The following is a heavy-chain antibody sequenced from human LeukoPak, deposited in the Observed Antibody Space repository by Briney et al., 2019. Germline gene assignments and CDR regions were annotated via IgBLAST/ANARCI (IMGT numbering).Heavy chain of an antibody. CDR1: GGSISSGSYY. Sequence: SQTLSLTCTVSGGSISSGSYYWSWIRQPAGKGLEWIGRIYTSGSTNYNPSIKSRVTISVDTSKNQFSLKLSSVTAADTAVYYCARELPHYYYDSSGYFDYWGQGTLVTVSS. CDR3: ARELPHYYYDSSGYFDY. V-gene: IGHV4-61*02. CDR2: IYTSGST. D-gene: IGHD3-22*01. J-gene: IGHJ4*02.